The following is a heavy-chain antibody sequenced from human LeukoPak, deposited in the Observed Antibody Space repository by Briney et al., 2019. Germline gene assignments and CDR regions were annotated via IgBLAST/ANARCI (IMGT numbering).Heavy chain of an antibody. Sequence: GGSLRLSCAASGFTFSSYGMHWVRQAPGKGLEGVAFIRYDGSNKYYADSVKGRFTISRDNSKNTLYLQMNSLRAEDTAVYYCAKDDYGDYGLYDYWGQGTLVTVSS. CDR1: GFTFSSYG. D-gene: IGHD4-17*01. CDR2: IRYDGSNK. V-gene: IGHV3-30*02. J-gene: IGHJ4*02. CDR3: AKDDYGDYGLYDY.